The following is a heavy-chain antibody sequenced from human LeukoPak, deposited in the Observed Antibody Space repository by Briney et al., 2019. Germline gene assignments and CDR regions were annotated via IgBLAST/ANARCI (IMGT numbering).Heavy chain of an antibody. J-gene: IGHJ5*02. CDR3: ARDPSDSGYYIWGPNWFDP. CDR2: INPNSGGT. V-gene: IGHV1-2*02. Sequence: ASVKVSCKASGYTFTGYYMHWVRQAPGQGLEWMGWINPNSGGTNYAQKFQGRVTMTTDTSTSTAYMELRSLRSDDTAVYYCARDPSDSGYYIWGPNWFDPWGQGTLVTVSS. D-gene: IGHD3-22*01. CDR1: GYTFTGYY.